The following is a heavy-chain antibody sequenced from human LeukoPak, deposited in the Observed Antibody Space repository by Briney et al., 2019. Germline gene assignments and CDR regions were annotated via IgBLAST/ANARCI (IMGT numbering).Heavy chain of an antibody. CDR2: INPSGGST. D-gene: IGHD2-2*01. V-gene: IGHV1-46*01. Sequence: ASVKASCKASGYTFSSNYIHWVRQAPEQGLEWLGVINPSGGSTTYAQKFQGRVTMTRDTSTSTVYMDLYSLRSEDTAVYYCARGGCSSISCEGDYWGQGTLVTVSS. CDR3: ARGGCSSISCEGDY. CDR1: GYTFSSNY. J-gene: IGHJ4*02.